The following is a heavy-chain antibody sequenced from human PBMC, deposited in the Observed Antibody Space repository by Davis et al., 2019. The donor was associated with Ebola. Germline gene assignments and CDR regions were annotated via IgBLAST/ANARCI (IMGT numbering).Heavy chain of an antibody. J-gene: IGHJ4*02. CDR3: ASPKYCSSTSCRDY. CDR2: IYYSGST. D-gene: IGHD2-2*01. V-gene: IGHV4-39*01. Sequence: GSLRLSCTVSGGSISSSSYYWGWIRQPPGKGLEWIGSIYYSGSTYYNPSLKSRVTISVDTSKNQFSLKLSSVTAADTAVYYCASPKYCSSTSCRDYWGQGTLVTVSS. CDR1: GGSISSSSYY.